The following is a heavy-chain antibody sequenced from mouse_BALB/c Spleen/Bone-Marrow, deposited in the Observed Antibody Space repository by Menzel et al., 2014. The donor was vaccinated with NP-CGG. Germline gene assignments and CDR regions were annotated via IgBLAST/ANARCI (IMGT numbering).Heavy chain of an antibody. CDR2: IQYSGST. V-gene: IGHV3-1*02. CDR1: GYSIXSGYS. J-gene: IGHJ2*01. D-gene: IGHD1-2*01. Sequence: EVQLVESGPDLVKPSQSLSLTCTVTGYSIXSGYSWHWIRQFPGNKLEWMGYIQYSGSTNYNPSLKSRISITRDTSKNQFFLQLNFVTTEDTATYYCTKRQIHYYGYYFDYWGQGTPLTVSS. CDR3: TKRQIHYYGYYFDY.